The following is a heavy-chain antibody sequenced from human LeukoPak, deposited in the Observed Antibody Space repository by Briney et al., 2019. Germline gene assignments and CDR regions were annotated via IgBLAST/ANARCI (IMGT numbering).Heavy chain of an antibody. CDR3: ARDVGITIFGVWRRHDAFDI. V-gene: IGHV4-59*01. Sequence: PSETLSLTCTVSGGSISSYYWSWLRQPPGKGLEWIGYIYYSGSTNYNPSLKSRVTISVDTSKNQFSLKLSSVTAADTAVYYCARDVGITIFGVWRRHDAFDIWGQGTMVTVSS. CDR2: IYYSGST. D-gene: IGHD3-3*01. J-gene: IGHJ3*02. CDR1: GGSISSYY.